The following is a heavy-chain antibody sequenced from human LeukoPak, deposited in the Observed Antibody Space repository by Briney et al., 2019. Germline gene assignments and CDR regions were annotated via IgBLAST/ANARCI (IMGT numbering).Heavy chain of an antibody. D-gene: IGHD5-18*01. Sequence: GGSLRLSCAASGFTFSDFYMTWIRQAAGKGLEWVSYIRSSGRTIYYADFVKGRLTISRDNAKNSVYLQMNSLRDEDTATYCCARGPGYTFGFSLVSWGQGTLVTVSS. J-gene: IGHJ4*02. V-gene: IGHV3-11*04. CDR3: ARGPGYTFGFSLVS. CDR1: GFTFSDFY. CDR2: IRSSGRTI.